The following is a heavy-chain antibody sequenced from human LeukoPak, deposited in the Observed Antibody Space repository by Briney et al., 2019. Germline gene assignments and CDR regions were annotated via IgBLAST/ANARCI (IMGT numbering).Heavy chain of an antibody. CDR3: ARSHSSGWYVPYFDY. CDR2: ISAYNGNT. CDR1: GYTFTSYG. D-gene: IGHD6-19*01. J-gene: IGHJ4*02. V-gene: IGHV1-18*01. Sequence: GASVKVSCKASGYTFTSYGISWVRQAPGQGLEWMGWISAYNGNTNYAQKLQGRVTMTTDTSTSTAYMELRSLRSDDTAVYYCARSHSSGWYVPYFDYWGQGTLVTVSS.